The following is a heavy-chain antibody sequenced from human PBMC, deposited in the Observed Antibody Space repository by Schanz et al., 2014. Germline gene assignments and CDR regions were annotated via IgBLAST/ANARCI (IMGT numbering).Heavy chain of an antibody. J-gene: IGHJ6*02. D-gene: IGHD3-9*01. Sequence: QVQLVQSGAEVKKPGSSVKVSCKASGGTFSSSTLTWVRQAPGQGLEWMGRIIPILDKTNYAQKFQGRVTMTADKSTSTVYMEVSGLRSEDTAVYCCAKVDRTRYYAMDVWGQGTTVTVSS. CDR1: GGTFSSST. CDR3: AKVDRTRYYAMDV. CDR2: IIPILDKT. V-gene: IGHV1-69*08.